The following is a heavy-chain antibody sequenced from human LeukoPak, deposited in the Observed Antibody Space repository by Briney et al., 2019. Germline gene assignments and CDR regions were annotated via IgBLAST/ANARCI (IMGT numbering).Heavy chain of an antibody. Sequence: PGGSLRLSCAASGFTFDDYGMSWVRQAPGKGLEWVSGINWNGGSAGYADSVKGRFTISRDNAKNSLYLQMNSLRAEDTALYYCAAYCSRTSCLLDYWGQGTLVTVSS. CDR1: GFTFDDYG. CDR3: AAYCSRTSCLLDY. J-gene: IGHJ4*02. CDR2: INWNGGSA. D-gene: IGHD2-2*01. V-gene: IGHV3-20*04.